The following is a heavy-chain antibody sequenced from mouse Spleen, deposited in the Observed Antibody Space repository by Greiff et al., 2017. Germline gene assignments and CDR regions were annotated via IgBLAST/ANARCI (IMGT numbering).Heavy chain of an antibody. V-gene: IGHV1-59*01. CDR1: GYTFTSYW. CDR2: IDPSDSYT. Sequence: QVQLQQPGAELVRPGTSVKLSCKASGYTFTSYWMHWVKQRPGQGLEWIGVIDPSDSYTNYNQKFKGKATLTVDTSSSTAYMQLSSLTSEDSAVYYCARGDGNYDYFDYWGQGTTLTVSS. CDR3: ARGDGNYDYFDY. J-gene: IGHJ2*01. D-gene: IGHD2-1*01.